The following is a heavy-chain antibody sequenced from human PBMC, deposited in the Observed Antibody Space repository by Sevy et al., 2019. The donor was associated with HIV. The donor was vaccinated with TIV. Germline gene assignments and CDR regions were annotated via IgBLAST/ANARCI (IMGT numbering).Heavy chain of an antibody. J-gene: IGHJ4*02. CDR3: ARALYSDVWYYYDY. V-gene: IGHV3-30-3*01. D-gene: IGHD6-19*01. CDR2: ILKDGAIK. CDR1: GFTFSDYT. Sequence: GGSLRLSWSASGFTFSDYTMHWVRQAPGKGLEWVTLILKDGAIKYYADSVKGRFTISRDNSENTLYLQMNSLRPEDTAVYYCARALYSDVWYYYDYWGQGTLVTVSS.